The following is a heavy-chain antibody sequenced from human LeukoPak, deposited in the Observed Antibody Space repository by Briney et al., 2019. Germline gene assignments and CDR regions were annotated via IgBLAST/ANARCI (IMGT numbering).Heavy chain of an antibody. CDR2: IYFSGNT. CDR1: GYSISSGYY. Sequence: SETLSLTCTVSGYSISSGYYWGWIRQPPGQGLEWIGIIYFSGNTYYNPSLKTRVTISIDTSKNQFSLKLTSVTAADTAIFYCASGYFVHTFDFWGQGTLGTVSS. J-gene: IGHJ4*02. V-gene: IGHV4-38-2*02. D-gene: IGHD2-2*03. CDR3: ASGYFVHTFDF.